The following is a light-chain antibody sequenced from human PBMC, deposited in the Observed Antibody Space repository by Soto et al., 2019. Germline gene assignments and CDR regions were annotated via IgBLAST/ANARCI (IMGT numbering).Light chain of an antibody. J-gene: IGKJ2*01. Sequence: DIQMTQSPSSLSTSVGDRVTITCRASQTISSFVNWYQLKSGKAPKLLISTASTLQSGVPSRFSGSGSGTEFTLTINSLQPEDFATYYCQQSHSIPFTVGLGTGLEIK. V-gene: IGKV1-39*01. CDR2: TAS. CDR1: QTISSF. CDR3: QQSHSIPFT.